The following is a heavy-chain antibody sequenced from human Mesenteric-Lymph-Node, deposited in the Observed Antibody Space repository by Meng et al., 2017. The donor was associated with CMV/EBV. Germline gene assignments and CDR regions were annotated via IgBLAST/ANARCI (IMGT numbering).Heavy chain of an antibody. D-gene: IGHD4-23*01. J-gene: IGHJ4*02. Sequence: VQVQEWGAGLLKPSETLSLTCAVYGGSFSGYYWSWIRQPPGKVLEWIGEINHSGSTNYHPSLKSRVTISVDTSKNQLSLKLSSVTAADTAVYYCARHQRWLKSEGGFNYWGQGTLVTVSS. CDR3: ARHQRWLKSEGGFNY. CDR1: GGSFSGYY. CDR2: INHSGST. V-gene: IGHV4-34*01.